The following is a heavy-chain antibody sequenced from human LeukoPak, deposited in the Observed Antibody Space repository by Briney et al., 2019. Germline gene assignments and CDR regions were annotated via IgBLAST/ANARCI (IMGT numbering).Heavy chain of an antibody. V-gene: IGHV3-21*01. Sequence: WVRPAPRKGGEWVSSLNSSSSYIYYADSVKGRFTISRDNAKNSLYLQMNSLRAEDTAVYYCASNPPSGYGNYYYMDVWGKGTTVTVSS. CDR3: ASNPPSGYGNYYYMDV. D-gene: IGHD5-12*01. J-gene: IGHJ6*03. CDR2: LNSSSSYI.